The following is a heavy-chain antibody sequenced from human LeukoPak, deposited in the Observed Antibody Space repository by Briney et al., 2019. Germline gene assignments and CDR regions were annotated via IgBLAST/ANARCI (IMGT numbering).Heavy chain of an antibody. CDR3: ARAFTVTTRHYYYMDV. D-gene: IGHD4-17*01. J-gene: IGHJ6*03. Sequence: NASETLSLTCAVYGGSFSGYYWGWIRQPPGKGLEWIGEINHSGSTNYNPSLKSRVTISVDTSKNQFSLKLSSVTAADTAVYYCARAFTVTTRHYYYMDVWGKGTTVTISS. CDR2: INHSGST. V-gene: IGHV4-34*01. CDR1: GGSFSGYY.